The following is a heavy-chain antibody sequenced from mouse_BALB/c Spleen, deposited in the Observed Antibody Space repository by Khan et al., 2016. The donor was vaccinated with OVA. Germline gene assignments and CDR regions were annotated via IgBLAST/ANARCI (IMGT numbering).Heavy chain of an antibody. J-gene: IGHJ2*01. CDR1: GFTFYNFA. V-gene: IGHV5-9-3*01. D-gene: IGHD2-3*01. CDR2: VSSGGSYT. CDR3: ARQGGIYDGPFDY. Sequence: EVELVESGGGLVKPGGSLKLSCAASGFTFYNFAMSWVRQTPEKRLEWVATVSSGGSYTYYPASVKGRFSISRANAKNTMYLQMRRLRSEDTAMYYCARQGGIYDGPFDYWGQGTTLTVSS.